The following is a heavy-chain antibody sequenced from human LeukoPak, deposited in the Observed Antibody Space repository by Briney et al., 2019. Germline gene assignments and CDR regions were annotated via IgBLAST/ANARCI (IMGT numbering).Heavy chain of an antibody. CDR3: ARDGRQRFLEWLSNFDY. D-gene: IGHD3-3*01. CDR2: INTNTGNP. CDR1: GYTFTSYA. Sequence: ASVKVSCKASGYTFTSYAMNWVRQAPGQGLEWMGWINTNTGNPTYAQGFTGRFVFFLDTSVSTAYLQISSLKAEDTAVYYCARDGRQRFLEWLSNFDYWGQGTLVTVSS. J-gene: IGHJ4*02. V-gene: IGHV7-4-1*02.